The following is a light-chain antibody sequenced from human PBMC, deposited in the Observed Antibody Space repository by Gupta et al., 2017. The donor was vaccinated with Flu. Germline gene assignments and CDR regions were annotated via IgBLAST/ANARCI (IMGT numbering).Light chain of an antibody. V-gene: IGLV3-21*02. Sequence: SYVLTPPPSVSVAPGQTARITCGGNNIGSKAVHWYPQKPGQAPVLVGHDDSDRPSGIPERFSGSNSGNSGSNSGNTATLTISRVEAGDEADYYCQVWDSSSDHRVFGGGTKLTVL. CDR2: DDS. CDR1: NIGSKA. J-gene: IGLJ3*02. CDR3: QVWDSSSDHRV.